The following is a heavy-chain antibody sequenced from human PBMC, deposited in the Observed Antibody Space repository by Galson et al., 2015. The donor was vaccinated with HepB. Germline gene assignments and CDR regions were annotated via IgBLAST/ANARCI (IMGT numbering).Heavy chain of an antibody. V-gene: IGHV1-18*01. CDR3: ARDLGGGVAMVFDY. Sequence: SVKVSCKASGYTFSSYGISWGRQAPGQGLEWMGWISAYNGNTNYAQKLQGRVTMTTDTSTSTAYMELRSLRSDDTAVYYCARDLGGGVAMVFDYWGQGTLVTVSS. J-gene: IGHJ4*02. CDR1: GYTFSSYG. CDR2: ISAYNGNT. D-gene: IGHD5-18*01.